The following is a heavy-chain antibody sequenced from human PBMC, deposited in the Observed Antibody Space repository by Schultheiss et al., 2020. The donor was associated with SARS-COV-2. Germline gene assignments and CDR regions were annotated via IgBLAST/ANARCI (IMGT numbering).Heavy chain of an antibody. V-gene: IGHV3-21*01. D-gene: IGHD2-2*01. CDR2: ISSNSVYI. CDR3: ARLYCTRASCPYYHMDV. J-gene: IGHJ6*03. Sequence: GGSLRLSCAASGFTFSSYAMSWVRQAPGKGLVWVSSISSNSVYIYYADSVRGRFSVTRDNAKNSLFLQINSLRAEDTAVYYCARLYCTRASCPYYHMDVWGKGTTVTVSS. CDR1: GFTFSSYA.